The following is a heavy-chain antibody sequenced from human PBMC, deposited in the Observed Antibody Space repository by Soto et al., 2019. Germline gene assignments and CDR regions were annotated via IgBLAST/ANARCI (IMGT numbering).Heavy chain of an antibody. Sequence: GASVKVSCKASTFTFTSSAVQWVRQARGQRLEWIGWIVVGSGNTKYAQNFQERVTITRDMSSGTAYLELSSLRSDDTAVYYCAVEVADSSGFMDVWGQGTTVTVSS. CDR2: IVVGSGNT. D-gene: IGHD6-13*01. CDR1: TFTFTSSA. CDR3: AVEVADSSGFMDV. V-gene: IGHV1-58*01. J-gene: IGHJ6*02.